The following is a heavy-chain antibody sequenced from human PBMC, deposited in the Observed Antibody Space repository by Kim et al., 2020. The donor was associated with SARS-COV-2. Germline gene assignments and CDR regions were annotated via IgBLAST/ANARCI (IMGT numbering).Heavy chain of an antibody. CDR2: MSYDGYSK. J-gene: IGHJ3*02. V-gene: IGHV3-30-3*01. CDR3: VREGHSSGRAPAFDI. Sequence: GGSLRLSCRASTFTLSNYIMHWVRQAPGKGLDWVAGMSYDGYSKYHADSVKGRFTISRDTSTLFLQMESLRADDTAAYYCVREGHSSGRAPAFDIWGQGT. CDR1: TFTLSNYI. D-gene: IGHD6-25*01.